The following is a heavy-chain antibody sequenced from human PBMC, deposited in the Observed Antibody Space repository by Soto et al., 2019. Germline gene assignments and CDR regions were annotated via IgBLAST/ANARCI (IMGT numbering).Heavy chain of an antibody. Sequence: EVQLLESGGGLVQPGGSLRLSCAASGFTFSYYDMSWVRQAPGKGLEWVSGINRGGGNTYYADSVRGRFTISRDNSKNTLHLQMNSLRAEDTAVYYCAKVAALGGQGTLVTVSS. CDR1: GFTFSYYD. D-gene: IGHD1-1*01. CDR2: INRGGGNT. V-gene: IGHV3-23*01. CDR3: AKVAAL. J-gene: IGHJ4*02.